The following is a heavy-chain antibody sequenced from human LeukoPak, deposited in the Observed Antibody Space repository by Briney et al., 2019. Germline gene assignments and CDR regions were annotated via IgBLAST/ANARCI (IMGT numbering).Heavy chain of an antibody. V-gene: IGHV1-2*02. CDR3: ATVRDIVVGGGPYYFDY. Sequence: ASVKVSFKASGYTFIGYYLHWVRQAPGQGLEWMGWINPHNGDTNYAQKFQGRVTMTRDTSITTAYMELSRLKSDDTAVYYCATVRDIVVGGGPYYFDYWGDGNLVTVSS. CDR1: GYTFIGYY. D-gene: IGHD2-15*01. J-gene: IGHJ4*01. CDR2: INPHNGDT.